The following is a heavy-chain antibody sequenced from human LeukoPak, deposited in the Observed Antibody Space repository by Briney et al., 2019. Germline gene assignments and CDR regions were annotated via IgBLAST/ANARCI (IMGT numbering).Heavy chain of an antibody. CDR3: ARDHTAAAGTLGY. V-gene: IGHV1-2*02. CDR1: GYTFSDYY. D-gene: IGHD6-13*01. Sequence: ASVKVSCKASGYTFSDYYMHWVRQAPGQGLEWMGWINPNNGDTKYAQKFQGRVSMTRDTSISTADMEVSGLRSDDTAVYYCARDHTAAAGTLGYWGQGTLVTVSS. CDR2: INPNNGDT. J-gene: IGHJ4*02.